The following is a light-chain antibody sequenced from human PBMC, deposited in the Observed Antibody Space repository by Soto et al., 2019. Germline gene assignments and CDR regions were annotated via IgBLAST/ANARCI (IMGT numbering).Light chain of an antibody. CDR1: QSISGKY. J-gene: IGKJ5*01. V-gene: IGKV3-20*01. CDR3: QHFGGSPQVN. Sequence: EIVLTQSPGTLSLSPGESATLSCRTSQSISGKYVAWYQQRPGLPPRVLVYGATKRAAGIPDRFRGSGSGKEFTLTISGLEAEDFAVYFCQHFGGSPQVNFGKGTRLEI. CDR2: GAT.